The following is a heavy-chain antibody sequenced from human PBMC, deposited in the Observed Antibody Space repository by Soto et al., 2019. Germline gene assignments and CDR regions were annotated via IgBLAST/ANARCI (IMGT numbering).Heavy chain of an antibody. D-gene: IGHD6-6*01. Sequence: QVLLQESGPGLVKPSGTLSLTCDVSGDSISVNTWWSWVRQTPGKGLEWIGEILHSGSVNYNPSLKSRVTISIDKSKNQVSLRLNSMTSADTALYYCAGLVGRGKFSRLQYWGQGTLVTVSS. CDR1: GDSISVNTW. V-gene: IGHV4-4*02. CDR3: AGLVGRGKFSRLQY. CDR2: ILHSGSV. J-gene: IGHJ1*01.